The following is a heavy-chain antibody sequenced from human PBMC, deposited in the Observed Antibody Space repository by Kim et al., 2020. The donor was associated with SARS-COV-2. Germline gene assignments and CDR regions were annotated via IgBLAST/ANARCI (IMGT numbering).Heavy chain of an antibody. Sequence: SETLSLTCTVSGGSIISTSYYWGWIRQPPGEKMEWIGSMYYTGSTYYNPSLKSRVALSVDTSRNQFSLKLTSVSAADTAGYYCARSWFGELFPGGFDPWG. CDR3: ARSWFGELFPGGFDP. D-gene: IGHD3-10*01. CDR2: MYYTGST. V-gene: IGHV4-39*01. J-gene: IGHJ5*02. CDR1: GGSIISTSYY.